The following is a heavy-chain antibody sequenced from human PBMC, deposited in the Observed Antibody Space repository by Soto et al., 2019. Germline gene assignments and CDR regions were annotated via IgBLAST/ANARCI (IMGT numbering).Heavy chain of an antibody. D-gene: IGHD5-18*01. CDR3: VGSTGMPPLDY. CDR1: TFTFSSYA. Sequence: QLLESGGGLVQRGGSVRLSCAASTFTFSSYAMSWVRQAPGKGLEWVSAFTGSGGATYYADSVKGLFAISRDNSKSTLYLQMNSLRGEDTAVYYCVGSTGMPPLDYWGQGTLVTVSS. J-gene: IGHJ4*02. V-gene: IGHV3-23*01. CDR2: FTGSGGAT.